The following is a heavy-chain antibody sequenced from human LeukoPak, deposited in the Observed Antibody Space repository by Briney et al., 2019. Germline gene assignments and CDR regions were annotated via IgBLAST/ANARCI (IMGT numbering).Heavy chain of an antibody. CDR2: IYYSGST. CDR3: ASSAAVSPSGYYGMDV. J-gene: IGHJ6*02. D-gene: IGHD6-13*01. Sequence: SQTLSLTCSLAAASISRSNDHWGWIRHPPGKGLEWIGSIYYSGSTYHNSSLKSRLTISVDMSKNPFSLTLSSVTAADTAVYYCASSAAVSPSGYYGMDVWGQGTTVTVSS. V-gene: IGHV4-39*01. CDR1: AASISRSNDH.